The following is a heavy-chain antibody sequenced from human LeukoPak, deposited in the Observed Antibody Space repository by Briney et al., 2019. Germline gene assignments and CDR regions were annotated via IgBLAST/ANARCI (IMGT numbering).Heavy chain of an antibody. CDR3: ARGGLYSSTLDY. V-gene: IGHV1-69*05. Sequence: SVKVSCKASGGTFSSYAISWVRQAPGQGLEWMGGIIPIFGTANYAQKFQGRVTMTTDTSTSTAYMELRSLRSDDTAVYYCARGGLYSSTLDYWGQGTLVTVSS. J-gene: IGHJ4*02. CDR2: IIPIFGTA. D-gene: IGHD6-13*01. CDR1: GGTFSSYA.